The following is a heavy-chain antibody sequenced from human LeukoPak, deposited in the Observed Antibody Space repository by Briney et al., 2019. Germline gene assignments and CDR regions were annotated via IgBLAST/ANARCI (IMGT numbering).Heavy chain of an antibody. Sequence: GGSLRLFCAASGFTFSSYGMHWVRQAPGKGLEWVAFIRYDGSNKYYADSVKGRFTISRDNSKNTLYLQMNSLRAEDTAVYYCAKDVSGSYRLAYWGQGTLVTVSS. V-gene: IGHV3-30*02. CDR3: AKDVSGSYRLAY. CDR2: IRYDGSNK. J-gene: IGHJ4*02. CDR1: GFTFSSYG. D-gene: IGHD1-26*01.